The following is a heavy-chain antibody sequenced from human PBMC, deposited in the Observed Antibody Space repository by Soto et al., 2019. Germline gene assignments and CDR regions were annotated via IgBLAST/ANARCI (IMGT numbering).Heavy chain of an antibody. J-gene: IGHJ4*02. V-gene: IGHV1-18*01. CDR2: ISAYNGNT. CDR3: ARAPYYYDSSGYYHMAPDFDY. D-gene: IGHD3-22*01. CDR1: GYTFTSYG. Sequence: ASVKVSCKASGYTFTSYGISWVRQAPGQGLEGMGWISAYNGNTNYAQKLQGRVTMTTDTSTSTAYMELRSLRSDDTAVYYCARAPYYYDSSGYYHMAPDFDYWGQGTLVTVSS.